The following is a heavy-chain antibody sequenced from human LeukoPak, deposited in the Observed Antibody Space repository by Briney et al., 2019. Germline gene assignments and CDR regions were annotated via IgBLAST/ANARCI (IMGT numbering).Heavy chain of an antibody. J-gene: IGHJ5*02. V-gene: IGHV1-3*01. CDR1: GYTFTNYA. CDR3: ARGPSRGWFDP. D-gene: IGHD3-10*01. CDR2: INVGNDNT. Sequence: GASVKVSCKASGYTFTNYAMHWVRQAPGQRLEWMGWINVGNDNTKYSQKFQGRVTITRDTSASIAYMELSSLRSEDTAVYYCARGPSRGWFDPWGQGTLVTVSS.